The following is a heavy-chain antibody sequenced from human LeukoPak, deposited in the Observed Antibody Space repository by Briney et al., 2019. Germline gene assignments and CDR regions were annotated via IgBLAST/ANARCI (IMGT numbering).Heavy chain of an antibody. Sequence: PGGSLRLSCAASGFTFSSYGMHWVRQAPGKGLEWVAFIRYDGSNKYYADSVKGRFTISRDNSKNTLYLQMNSLRAEDTAVYYCAKAGSSSGWSRYYYYYYMDVWGKGTTVTVSS. CDR2: IRYDGSNK. J-gene: IGHJ6*03. V-gene: IGHV3-30*02. CDR1: GFTFSSYG. CDR3: AKAGSSSGWSRYYYYYYMDV. D-gene: IGHD6-19*01.